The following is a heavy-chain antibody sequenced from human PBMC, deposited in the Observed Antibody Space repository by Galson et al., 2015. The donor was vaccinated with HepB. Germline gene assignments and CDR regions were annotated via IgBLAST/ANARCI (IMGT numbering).Heavy chain of an antibody. Sequence: SLRLSCAASGFTFRSYGMHWVRQAPGKGLEWVAGISYDGSKTYYADSVKGRFTISRGNPKSTLYLQMNSLRAEDTAVYYCAKDFPDLWDYYDSTGYYDYWGQGALVTVSS. CDR3: AKDFPDLWDYYDSTGYYDY. V-gene: IGHV3-30*18. CDR1: GFTFRSYG. CDR2: ISYDGSKT. D-gene: IGHD3-22*01. J-gene: IGHJ4*02.